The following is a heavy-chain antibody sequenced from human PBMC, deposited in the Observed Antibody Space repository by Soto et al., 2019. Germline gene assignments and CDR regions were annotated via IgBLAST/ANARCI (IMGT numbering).Heavy chain of an antibody. CDR3: AQAISRERQIDY. D-gene: IGHD1-26*01. J-gene: IGHJ4*02. Sequence: EVQLLGSGGGLVQPGGSLRLSCAASGFTFSNYAMGWVRQAPGKGLEWVSTISSTADGTDYADSVKGRFTISRDNSKNTLYLQMNSLRAEDTAVYYCAQAISRERQIDYWGQGTLVTVSS. CDR1: GFTFSNYA. CDR2: ISSTADGT. V-gene: IGHV3-23*01.